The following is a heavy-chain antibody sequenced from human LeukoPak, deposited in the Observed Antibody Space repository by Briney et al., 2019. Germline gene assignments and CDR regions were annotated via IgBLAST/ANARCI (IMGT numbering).Heavy chain of an antibody. V-gene: IGHV3-15*01. CDR1: GFTFSNAW. CDR2: IKSKTDGGTT. D-gene: IGHD3-9*01. Sequence: GGSLRLSCAASGFTFSNAWMSWVRQAPGKGLEWVGRIKSKTDGGTTDYAAPVKGRFTISRDDSKNTPYLQMNSLKTEDTAVYYCTTGGRRYFDWLNYWGQGTLVTVSS. J-gene: IGHJ4*02. CDR3: TTGGRRYFDWLNY.